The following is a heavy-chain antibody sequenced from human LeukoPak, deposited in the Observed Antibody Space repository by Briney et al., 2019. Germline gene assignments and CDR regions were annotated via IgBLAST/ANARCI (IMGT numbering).Heavy chain of an antibody. CDR1: GGSISSSSYY. CDR3: ARQKYYYDSSGYYYVWFFDY. Sequence: SETLSLTCTVSGGSISSSSYYWGWIRQPPGKGLEWIGSIYYSVSTYYNPSLKSRVTISVDTSKNQFSLKLSSVTAADTAVYYCARQKYYYDSSGYYYVWFFDYWGQGTLVAVSS. CDR2: IYYSVST. D-gene: IGHD3-22*01. J-gene: IGHJ4*02. V-gene: IGHV4-39*01.